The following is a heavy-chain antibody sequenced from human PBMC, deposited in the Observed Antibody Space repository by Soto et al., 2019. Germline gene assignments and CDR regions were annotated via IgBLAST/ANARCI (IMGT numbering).Heavy chain of an antibody. D-gene: IGHD6-19*01. CDR1: GFTFSSYA. V-gene: IGHV3-23*01. Sequence: EVQLLESGGGLVQPGGSLRLSCAASGFTFSSYAMSWVRQAPGKGLEWVSAISGSGGSTYYADSVKGRFTISRDNSKNTLYLQMNSLRAGDTAVYYCAKTSSVNYYYYGMDVWGQGTTVTVSS. CDR3: AKTSSVNYYYYGMDV. CDR2: ISGSGGST. J-gene: IGHJ6*02.